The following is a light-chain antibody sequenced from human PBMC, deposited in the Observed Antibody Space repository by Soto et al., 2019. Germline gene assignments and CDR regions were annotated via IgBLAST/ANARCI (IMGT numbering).Light chain of an antibody. V-gene: IGKV1-5*03. Sequence: DIQMIQSPSTLSASVGDRVTITCRASQSISSWLAWYQQKPGKAPKLLIYKASSLESGVPSRFSGSGSGTEFTLTISSLQPDDFATYYCQQYNSPLTFGGGTKVEIK. J-gene: IGKJ4*01. CDR1: QSISSW. CDR3: QQYNSPLT. CDR2: KAS.